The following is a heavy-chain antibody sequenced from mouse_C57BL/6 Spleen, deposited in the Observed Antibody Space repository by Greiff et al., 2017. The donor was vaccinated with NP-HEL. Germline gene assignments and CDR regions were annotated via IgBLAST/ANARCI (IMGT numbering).Heavy chain of an antibody. CDR1: GYTFTSYG. CDR2: IYPRSGNT. J-gene: IGHJ1*03. Sequence: VKLQESGAELARPGASVKLSCKASGYTFTSYGISWVKQRTGQGLEWIGEIYPRSGNTYYNEKFKGKATLTADKSSSTAYMELRSLTSEDSAVYFCARRDWYFDVWGTGTTVTVSS. V-gene: IGHV1-81*01. CDR3: ARRDWYFDV.